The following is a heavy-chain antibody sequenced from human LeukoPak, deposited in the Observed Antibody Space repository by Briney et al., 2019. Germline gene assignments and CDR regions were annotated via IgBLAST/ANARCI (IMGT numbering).Heavy chain of an antibody. V-gene: IGHV3-23*01. J-gene: IGHJ4*02. Sequence: GGSLRLSCVVSGMSLTNYGMTWVRQAPGKGLEWVSYISERGGSITYADSVKGRFTISRDTSLNTLYLQMNNLRAEDTAVYYCAKLSYDILTGGTPFDYWGQGTLVTVSS. CDR2: ISERGGSI. D-gene: IGHD3-9*01. CDR1: GMSLTNYG. CDR3: AKLSYDILTGGTPFDY.